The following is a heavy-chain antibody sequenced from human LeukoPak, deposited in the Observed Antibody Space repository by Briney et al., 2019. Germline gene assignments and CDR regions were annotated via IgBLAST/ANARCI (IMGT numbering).Heavy chain of an antibody. CDR2: IIPILGMA. V-gene: IGHV1-69*04. J-gene: IGHJ3*02. Sequence: SVKVSCKASGGTFSSYAISWVRQAPGQGLEWMGRIIPILGMANYAQKFQGRVTITADKSTSAAYMELSSLRSEDTAVYYCARDGTYSSGWYALPLLHTFDIWGQGTMVTVSS. CDR3: ARDGTYSSGWYALPLLHTFDI. D-gene: IGHD6-19*01. CDR1: GGTFSSYA.